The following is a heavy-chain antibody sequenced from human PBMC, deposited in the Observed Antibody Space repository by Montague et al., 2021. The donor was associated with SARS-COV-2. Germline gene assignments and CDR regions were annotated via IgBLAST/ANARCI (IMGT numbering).Heavy chain of an antibody. V-gene: IGHV4-59*11. CDR2: INSNGGT. CDR1: GGSISSPF. Sequence: SETLSLTCTVSGGSISSPFWSFIRQPPGKGLEWIGYINSNGGTNXXPSLRSRLTMSVDTSKNQSSLQLRSMTPADTAVYFCAGATSVRGAVSWFDPWGQGILVTVSS. J-gene: IGHJ5*02. CDR3: AGATSVRGAVSWFDP. D-gene: IGHD3-10*01.